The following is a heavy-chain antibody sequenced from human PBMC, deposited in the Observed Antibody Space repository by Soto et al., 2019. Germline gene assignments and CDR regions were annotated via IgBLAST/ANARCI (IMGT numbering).Heavy chain of an antibody. V-gene: IGHV1-2*04. CDR3: ARKYYGSGSYYNGVMDV. Sequence: ASVKVSCKASGYTFTGYYIHWVRQAPGQGLEWMGWINPNSGGTNYAQKFQGWVTMTRDTSISTAYMELSRLRSDDTAVYYCARKYYGSGSYYNGVMDVWGQGTTVTVSS. J-gene: IGHJ6*02. CDR1: GYTFTGYY. D-gene: IGHD3-10*01. CDR2: INPNSGGT.